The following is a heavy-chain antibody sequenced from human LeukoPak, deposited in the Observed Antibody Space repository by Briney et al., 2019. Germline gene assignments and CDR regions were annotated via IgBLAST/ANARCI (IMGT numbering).Heavy chain of an antibody. Sequence: PGGSLRLSCVASGLTFSSYWMSWVRQAPGKGLEWVANIKQDGNDKYYVDSVKGRFTISRDNAKNSLYLQMNSLRDEDRAVYYCARDRVRRDGYFNWLDSWGQGTLVTVSS. V-gene: IGHV3-7*01. J-gene: IGHJ5*01. CDR1: GLTFSSYW. CDR3: ARDRVRRDGYFNWLDS. CDR2: IKQDGNDK. D-gene: IGHD5-24*01.